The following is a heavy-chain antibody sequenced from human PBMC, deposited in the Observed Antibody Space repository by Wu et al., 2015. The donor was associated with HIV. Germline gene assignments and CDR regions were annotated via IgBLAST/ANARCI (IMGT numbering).Heavy chain of an antibody. V-gene: IGHV1-46*01. Sequence: QVHLLQSGAEVKKPGASVKLSCKASGYTFINSYIHWVRQAPGQGLEWMGIINPSGGSTDYIQKFQGRVTMTRDTSTSTVYMQLSGLTSEDTAMYFCTRGPDFDYWGQGTLVTVSS. CDR2: INPSGGST. J-gene: IGHJ4*02. CDR1: GYTFINSY. CDR3: TRGPDFDY.